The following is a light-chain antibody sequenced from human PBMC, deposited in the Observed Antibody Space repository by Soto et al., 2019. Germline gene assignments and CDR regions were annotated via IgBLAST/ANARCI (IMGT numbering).Light chain of an antibody. CDR2: DAS. J-gene: IGKJ2*01. Sequence: DIHMTQSPSTLSASVGDSVTITCRASQSISSWLAWYQQKPGKAPKLLIYDASILESGVPSSFSVSGSGTEFTLTIHSLQPDDFATYYCQQYNSYSQYTFGQGTKLDSK. V-gene: IGKV1-5*01. CDR3: QQYNSYSQYT. CDR1: QSISSW.